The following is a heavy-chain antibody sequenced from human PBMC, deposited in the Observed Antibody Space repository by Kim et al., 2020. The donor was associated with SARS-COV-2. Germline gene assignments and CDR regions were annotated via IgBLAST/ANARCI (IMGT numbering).Heavy chain of an antibody. CDR1: GFTFSSYS. V-gene: IGHV3-21*01. D-gene: IGHD2-2*02. Sequence: GGSLRLSCAASGFTFSSYSMNWVRQAPGKGLEWVSSISSSSSYIYYADSVKGRFTISRDNAKNSLYLQMNSLRAEDTAVYYCARDAAQYQLRYREHYGMDVWGHGTTVTVSS. J-gene: IGHJ6*02. CDR3: ARDAAQYQLRYREHYGMDV. CDR2: ISSSSSYI.